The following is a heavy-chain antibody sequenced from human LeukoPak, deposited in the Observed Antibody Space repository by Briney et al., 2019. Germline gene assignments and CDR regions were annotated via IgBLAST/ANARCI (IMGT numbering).Heavy chain of an antibody. D-gene: IGHD3-22*01. CDR3: AKERDYDSSGYSGRGYYFDY. V-gene: IGHV3-33*06. Sequence: GRSLRLSCAASGFTFNSYGMHWVRQAPAKGLEWVAVIWYDGSNKYYADSVKGRFTISRDNSKNTLYLQMNSLRAEDTAVYYCAKERDYDSSGYSGRGYYFDYWGQGTLVTVSS. CDR2: IWYDGSNK. CDR1: GFTFNSYG. J-gene: IGHJ4*02.